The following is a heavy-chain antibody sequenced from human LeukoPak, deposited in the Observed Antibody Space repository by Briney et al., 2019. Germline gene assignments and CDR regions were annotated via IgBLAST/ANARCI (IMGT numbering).Heavy chain of an antibody. V-gene: IGHV3-48*01. CDR1: GFDFSKYT. CDR3: AKKGSGWYLGWFDP. J-gene: IGHJ5*02. CDR2: ISTSSSTV. D-gene: IGHD6-19*01. Sequence: GGSLRLSCAASGFDFSKYTMSWVRQAPGKGLEWVSYISTSSSTVYYADSVKGRFTISRDNAKNPLYLQMNSLRAEDTAVYYCAKKGSGWYLGWFDPWGQGTLVTVSS.